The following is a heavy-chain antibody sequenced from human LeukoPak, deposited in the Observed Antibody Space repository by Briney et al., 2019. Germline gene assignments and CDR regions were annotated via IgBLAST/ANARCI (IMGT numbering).Heavy chain of an antibody. CDR1: GGSISSGGYS. Sequence: SETLSLTCAVSGGSISSGGYSWSWIRQPPGKGLEWIGYIYHSGSTYYNPSHKSRVTISVDRSKNQFSLKLSSVTAADTAVYYCARGWGRYGNWFDPWGQGTLVTVSS. J-gene: IGHJ5*02. CDR2: IYHSGST. D-gene: IGHD2-21*02. CDR3: ARGWGRYGNWFDP. V-gene: IGHV4-30-2*01.